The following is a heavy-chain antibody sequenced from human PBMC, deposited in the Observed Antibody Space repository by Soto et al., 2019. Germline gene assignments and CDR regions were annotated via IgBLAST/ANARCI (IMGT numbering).Heavy chain of an antibody. CDR1: GGTFSSYS. D-gene: IGHD2-15*01. J-gene: IGHJ4*02. Sequence: SVKVSCKASGGTFSSYSISWVRQAPGQGLEWMGRIIPILDIANYAQKFQGRVTITADKSTSTAYMELSSLRSEDTAVYYCARQSTGYCSGDSCYYFDFWGQGTLVTVSS. V-gene: IGHV1-69*02. CDR3: ARQSTGYCSGDSCYYFDF. CDR2: IIPILDIA.